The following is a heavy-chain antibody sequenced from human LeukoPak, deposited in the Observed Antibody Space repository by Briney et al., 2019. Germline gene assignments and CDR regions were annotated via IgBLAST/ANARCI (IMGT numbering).Heavy chain of an antibody. V-gene: IGHV4-59*01. J-gene: IGHJ6*02. CDR2: IYYSGST. CDR3: ARDTAAHYYGMDV. Sequence: PSETLSLTCTVSGGSISSYYWSWIRQPPGKGLEWIGYIYYSGSTNYNPSLKGRVTISVDTSKNQFSLKLSSVTAADTAVYYCARDTAAHYYGMDVWGQGTTVTVSS. CDR1: GGSISSYY. D-gene: IGHD6-13*01.